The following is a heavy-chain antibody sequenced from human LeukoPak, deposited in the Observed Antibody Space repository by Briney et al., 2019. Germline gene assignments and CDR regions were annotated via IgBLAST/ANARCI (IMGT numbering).Heavy chain of an antibody. J-gene: IGHJ4*02. D-gene: IGHD3-3*01. CDR2: INHSGST. CDR3: ASTLVDYDFWSGYYHFDY. V-gene: IGHV4-34*01. CDR1: GGSFSGYY. Sequence: SETLSLTCAVYGGSFSGYYWSWIRQPPGKGLEWIGEINHSGSTNYNPSLKSRVTISVDTSKNQFSLKLSSVTAADTAVYYCASTLVDYDFWSGYYHFDYWGQGTLVTVSS.